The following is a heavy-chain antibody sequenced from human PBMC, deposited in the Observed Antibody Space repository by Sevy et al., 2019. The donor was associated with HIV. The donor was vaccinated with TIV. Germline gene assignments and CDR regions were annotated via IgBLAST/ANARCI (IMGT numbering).Heavy chain of an antibody. CDR3: AGAGYSDFWSGYYSYYYYYMDV. V-gene: IGHV3-48*02. D-gene: IGHD3-3*01. CDR2: ISSSSSTI. Sequence: GGSLRLSCAASGFTVSSYSMNWVRQAPGKGLEWVSYISSSSSTIYYADSVKGRFTISRDNAKNSLDLQMNSLRDEDTAMDYCAGAGYSDFWSGYYSYYYYYMDVWGKGTTVTVSS. CDR1: GFTVSSYS. J-gene: IGHJ6*03.